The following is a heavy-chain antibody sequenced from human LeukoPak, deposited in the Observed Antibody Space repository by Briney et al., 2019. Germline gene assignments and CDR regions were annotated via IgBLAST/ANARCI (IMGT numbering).Heavy chain of an antibody. V-gene: IGHV4-34*01. D-gene: IGHD1-26*01. CDR1: GGSFSGYY. Sequence: PSETLSLTCAVYGGSFSGYYWSWIRQPPGKGLEWIGEINHSGSTNYNPSLKSRVTMSVDTSKNQFSLNLSSVTAADTAVYYCARRPSGGTNWFDPWGQGSLVTVSS. CDR3: ARRPSGGTNWFDP. J-gene: IGHJ5*02. CDR2: INHSGST.